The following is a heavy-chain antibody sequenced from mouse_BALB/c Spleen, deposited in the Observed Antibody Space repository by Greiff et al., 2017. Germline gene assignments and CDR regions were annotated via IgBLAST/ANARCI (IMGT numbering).Heavy chain of an antibody. V-gene: IGHV1-20*02. Sequence: DVQLQESGPELVKPGASVKISCKASGYSFTGYFMNWVMQSHGKSLEWIGRINPYNGDTFYNQKFKGKATLTVDKSSSTAHMELRSLASEDSAVYYCAREGDGYYYYYAMDYWGQGTSVTVSS. CDR3: AREGDGYYYYYAMDY. CDR1: GYSFTGYF. J-gene: IGHJ4*01. CDR2: INPYNGDT. D-gene: IGHD2-3*01.